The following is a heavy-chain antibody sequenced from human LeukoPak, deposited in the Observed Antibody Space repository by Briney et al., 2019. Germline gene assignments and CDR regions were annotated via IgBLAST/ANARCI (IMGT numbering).Heavy chain of an antibody. CDR2: ISGSGGST. J-gene: IGHJ5*02. CDR3: AKSRGGYYDFWSGYPNWFDP. Sequence: PGGSLRLSCAASGFTFSSYAMSWVRQAPGKGLEWVSAISGSGGSTYYADSVKGRFTISRDNSKNTLYLQMNSLRAEDTAVYYCAKSRGGYYDFWSGYPNWFDPWGQGTLVTVSS. D-gene: IGHD3-3*01. V-gene: IGHV3-23*01. CDR1: GFTFSSYA.